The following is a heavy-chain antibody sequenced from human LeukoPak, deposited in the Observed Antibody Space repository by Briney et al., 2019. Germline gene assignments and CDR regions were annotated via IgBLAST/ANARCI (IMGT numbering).Heavy chain of an antibody. V-gene: IGHV3-30*04. J-gene: IGHJ4*02. CDR2: ISFDGSNK. D-gene: IGHD3-16*01. Sequence: GGSLRLSCAASGFTFSSNAMHWVRQAPGKGLEWVAVISFDGSNKYYADFVKGRFTISRDTSKNTLYLQMNSLRAEDTAVYYCVRDFGGARDYWGQGTLVTVSS. CDR3: VRDFGGARDY. CDR1: GFTFSSNA.